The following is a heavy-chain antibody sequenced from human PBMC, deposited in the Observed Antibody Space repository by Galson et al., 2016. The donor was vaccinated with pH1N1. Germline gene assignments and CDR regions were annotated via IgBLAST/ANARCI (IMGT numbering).Heavy chain of an antibody. CDR2: INTNTGNP. J-gene: IGHJ4*02. CDR3: ARNCSSSSCHVDY. Sequence: SVKVSCKAPGYTFTYYAMNWVRQAPGQGLEWMGWINTNTGNPTYAQGFTGRFVFSLDTSVSTAYLQISSLKAEDTAVYYCARNCSSSSCHVDYWGQGTLVTVSS. CDR1: GYTFTYYA. D-gene: IGHD2-2*01. V-gene: IGHV7-4-1*02.